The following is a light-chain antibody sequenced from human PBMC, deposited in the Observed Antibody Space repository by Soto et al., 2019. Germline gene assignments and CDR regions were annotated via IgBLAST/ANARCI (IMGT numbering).Light chain of an antibody. V-gene: IGKV3-20*01. CDR2: GVS. Sequence: ESVLTQSPGTLSLSPGEIATLSCRASQSVSNSFFAWYQQKPGQAPRLLIYGVSSRATGIPDRFSGSGSGTDFTLTISRLEPEDFVLYYCQQYSTLPHTFGQGTKLEVK. J-gene: IGKJ2*01. CDR3: QQYSTLPHT. CDR1: QSVSNSF.